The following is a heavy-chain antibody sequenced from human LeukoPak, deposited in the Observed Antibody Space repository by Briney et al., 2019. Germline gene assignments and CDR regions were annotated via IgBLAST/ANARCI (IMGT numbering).Heavy chain of an antibody. CDR3: AKDIQRTVIDAFDI. J-gene: IGHJ3*02. CDR2: ISWNSGSI. D-gene: IGHD4-11*01. CDR1: GFTFDDYA. Sequence: GGSLRLSCAASGFTFDDYAMRWVRQAPGKGLEWVSGISWNSGSIGYADSVKGRFTISRDNAKNSLYLQMNSLRAEDTALYYCAKDIQRTVIDAFDIWGQGTMVTVSS. V-gene: IGHV3-9*01.